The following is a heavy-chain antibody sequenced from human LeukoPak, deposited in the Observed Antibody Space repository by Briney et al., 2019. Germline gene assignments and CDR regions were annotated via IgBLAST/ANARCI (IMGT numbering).Heavy chain of an antibody. J-gene: IGHJ4*02. CDR2: ISYDGSNK. Sequence: SGGSLRLSCAASGFTFSSYAMHWVRQAPGKGLEWVAVISYDGSNKYYADSVKGRFTISRDNSKNTLYLQMNSLRAEDTAVYYCAKAEGSGNQAFDYWGQGNLVTVSS. CDR3: AKAEGSGNQAFDY. CDR1: GFTFSSYA. V-gene: IGHV3-30-3*01. D-gene: IGHD3-10*01.